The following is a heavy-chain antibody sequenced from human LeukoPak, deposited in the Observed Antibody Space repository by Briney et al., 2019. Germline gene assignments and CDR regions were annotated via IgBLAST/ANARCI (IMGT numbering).Heavy chain of an antibody. Sequence: GGSLRLSCAASGFTFSSYWMHWARQAPGKGLVWVSRINSDGSSTNYADSVKGRFTISRDNAKNTLYLQMNSLRAEDTAVYYCARDPSGGDFWSGYYKDPGAFDIWGQGTMVTVSS. CDR1: GFTFSSYW. J-gene: IGHJ3*02. D-gene: IGHD3-3*01. CDR2: INSDGSST. V-gene: IGHV3-74*01. CDR3: ARDPSGGDFWSGYYKDPGAFDI.